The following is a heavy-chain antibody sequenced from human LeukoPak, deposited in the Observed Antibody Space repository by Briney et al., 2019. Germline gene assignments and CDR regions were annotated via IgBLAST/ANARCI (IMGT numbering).Heavy chain of an antibody. J-gene: IGHJ4*02. CDR2: IYYSGST. Sequence: AETLSLTCTVSGGSISSYYWSWIRQPPGKGLEWIGYIYYSGSTNYNPSLKSRVTISVDTSKNQFSLKLSSVTAADTAVYYCARGGIQLWSSSGFDYWGQGTLVTVSS. CDR1: GGSISSYY. V-gene: IGHV4-59*12. D-gene: IGHD5-18*01. CDR3: ARGGIQLWSSSGFDY.